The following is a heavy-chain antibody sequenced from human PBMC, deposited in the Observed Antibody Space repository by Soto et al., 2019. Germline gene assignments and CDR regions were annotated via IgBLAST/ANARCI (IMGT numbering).Heavy chain of an antibody. CDR2: VNSDESST. CDR3: VCFECSRTAVVTAMEANGY. V-gene: IGHV3-74*01. D-gene: IGHD2-21*02. CDR1: GFTFSNYW. J-gene: IGHJ4*02. Sequence: VQLVASGGDLVQPGGSLRLSCAASGFTFSNYWMHWVRQGPGKGLVWVSRVNSDESSTSYADSVKGRFTISRDNAKNTLYLQMSSLRFEDTALYYCVCFECSRTAVVTAMEANGYWGQGTLVTVSS.